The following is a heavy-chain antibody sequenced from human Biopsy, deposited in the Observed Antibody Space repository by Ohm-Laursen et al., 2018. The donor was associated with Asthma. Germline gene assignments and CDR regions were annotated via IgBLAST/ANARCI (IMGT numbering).Heavy chain of an antibody. V-gene: IGHV1-24*01. J-gene: IGHJ6*02. CDR2: HDHEEGGA. Sequence: GASVKVSCKISGYSLTDLSMHWVRQAPGQGLEWMGGHDHEEGGAVNARRFQGRVTMTEDTSTDTAYMELSSLRSDDTAVYYCASDFPKDYVRYNFQFWGQGTTVIVSS. D-gene: IGHD2/OR15-2a*01. CDR1: GYSLTDLS. CDR3: ASDFPKDYVRYNFQF.